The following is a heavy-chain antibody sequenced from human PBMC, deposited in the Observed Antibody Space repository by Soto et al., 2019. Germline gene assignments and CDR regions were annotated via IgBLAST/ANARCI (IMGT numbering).Heavy chain of an antibody. CDR1: GYTFTSYG. Sequence: QVQLVQSGAEVKKPGASVKVSCKASGYTFTSYGISWVRQAPGQGLEWMGWISAYNGNTNYAQKLQGRVTMTTDTSTGTAYMELRSLRSDDTAVYYCARDPSYGDYAYYDYYYGMDVWGQGTTVTVSS. D-gene: IGHD4-17*01. J-gene: IGHJ6*02. CDR2: ISAYNGNT. V-gene: IGHV1-18*01. CDR3: ARDPSYGDYAYYDYYYGMDV.